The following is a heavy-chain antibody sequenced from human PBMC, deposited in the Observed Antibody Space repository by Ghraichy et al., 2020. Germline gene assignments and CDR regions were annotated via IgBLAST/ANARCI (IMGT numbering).Heavy chain of an antibody. CDR2: INSSGSTK. Sequence: GGSLRLSCAASGFTFSNYYMSWIRQAPGKGLEWVSYINSSGSTKYYADSVKGRFTISRDNAKNSLYLQMNSLRAEDTAVYYCARDLRDNFCGMDVWGQGTTVTVSS. V-gene: IGHV3-11*01. D-gene: IGHD4-17*01. CDR1: GFTFSNYY. J-gene: IGHJ6*02. CDR3: ARDLRDNFCGMDV.